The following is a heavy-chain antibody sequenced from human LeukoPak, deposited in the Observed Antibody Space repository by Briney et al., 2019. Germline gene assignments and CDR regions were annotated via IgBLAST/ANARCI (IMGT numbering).Heavy chain of an antibody. V-gene: IGHV3-21*01. J-gene: IGHJ6*03. Sequence: KPGGSLTLSCAPSGFTFTDYSMNWVRKAREKGLEWVAHISTVSTYTHYTDSVKGRFTISRDNRKNLLYLQMSSLGAEDTAVYYCARDGSGFYHYYYMDVWGKGTTVTVSS. CDR2: ISTVSTYT. CDR1: GFTFTDYS. D-gene: IGHD6-25*01. CDR3: ARDGSGFYHYYYMDV.